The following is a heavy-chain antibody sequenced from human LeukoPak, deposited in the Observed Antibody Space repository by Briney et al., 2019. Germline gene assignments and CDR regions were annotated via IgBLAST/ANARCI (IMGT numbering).Heavy chain of an antibody. V-gene: IGHV3-30*02. CDR3: AKGSRPSDWGLDRLDWFDP. J-gene: IGHJ5*02. CDR1: GFTFSSYS. CDR2: IRYDGSNK. Sequence: GGSLRLSCAASGFTFSSYSMNWVRQAPGKGLEWVAYIRYDGSNKYYTDSVKGRFTISRDNSKNTLYLQMNSLRAEDTAVYYCAKGSRPSDWGLDRLDWFDPWGQGTLVTVSS. D-gene: IGHD7-27*01.